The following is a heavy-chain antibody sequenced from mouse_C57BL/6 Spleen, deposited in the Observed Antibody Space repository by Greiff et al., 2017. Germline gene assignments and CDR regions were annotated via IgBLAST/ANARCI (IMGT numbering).Heavy chain of an antibody. CDR2: IDPSASYT. V-gene: IGHV1-69*01. D-gene: IGHD3-2*02. Sequence: QVQLQQSGAELVMPGASVKLSCKASGYTFTSYWMHWVKQRPGQGLEWIGEIDPSASYTNYNQKFKGKSTLTVDKSSSTAYMQVSSLTSEDAAVYYCARGRGSSGTGSWFAYWGQGTLVTVSA. CDR1: GYTFTSYW. CDR3: ARGRGSSGTGSWFAY. J-gene: IGHJ3*01.